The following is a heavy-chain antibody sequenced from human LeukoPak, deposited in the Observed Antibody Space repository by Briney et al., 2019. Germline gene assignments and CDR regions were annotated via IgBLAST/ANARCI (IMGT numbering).Heavy chain of an antibody. CDR1: GYSFTSYW. CDR3: ARRGSNWNDGGDWFDP. J-gene: IGHJ5*02. CDR2: IYPGDSDT. V-gene: IGHV5-51*01. Sequence: KCGESLKISCKGSGYSFTSYWIGWVRQMPGKGLEWMGIIYPGDSDTRYSPSFQGQVTISADKSISTAYLQWSSLKASDTAMYYCARRGSNWNDGGDWFDPWGQGTLVTVSS. D-gene: IGHD1-20*01.